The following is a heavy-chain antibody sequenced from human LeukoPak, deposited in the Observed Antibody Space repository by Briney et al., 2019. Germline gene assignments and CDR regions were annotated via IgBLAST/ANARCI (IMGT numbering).Heavy chain of an antibody. CDR1: GFTFTNFA. CDR2: ITGNHGAT. CDR3: TKDPNGDYVGAFDP. Sequence: PGGSLTLSCAASGFTFTNFAMTWVRQAPGKGLEWVSSITGNHGATYNINSVRGRFTISRDNSQNTLYLQMNSLRAEDTAVYYCTKDPNGDYVGAFDPWGQGTVVTVSP. V-gene: IGHV3-23*01. J-gene: IGHJ5*02. D-gene: IGHD4-17*01.